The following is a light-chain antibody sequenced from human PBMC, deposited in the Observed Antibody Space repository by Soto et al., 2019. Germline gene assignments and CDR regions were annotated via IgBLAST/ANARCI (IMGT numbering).Light chain of an antibody. Sequence: EMVLTQSPGTLSLSPGERASLSCRASQSVSSSYLAWYQQKPGQAPRLLIYGASSRATGIPDRFSGSGSGTDFTLTISRLEPEDFAVYYCQQYGSSPWWTFGQGTKVDIK. CDR2: GAS. J-gene: IGKJ1*01. CDR3: QQYGSSPWWT. CDR1: QSVSSSY. V-gene: IGKV3-20*01.